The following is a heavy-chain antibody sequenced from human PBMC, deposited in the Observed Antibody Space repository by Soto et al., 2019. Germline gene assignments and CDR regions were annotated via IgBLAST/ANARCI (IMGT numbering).Heavy chain of an antibody. CDR2: IIPICGTA. J-gene: IGHJ6*02. CDR3: AAPAGAPYDYSPRYGMDV. D-gene: IGHD4-4*01. Sequence: QVQLVQSGAEVKKPGSSVKVSCKASVGTFSSYAISWVRQAPGQGLEWMGGIIPICGTANYAQKFQGRVTITADESTSTAYMELSSLRSEDTAVYYCAAPAGAPYDYSPRYGMDVWGQGTTVTVSS. V-gene: IGHV1-69*01. CDR1: VGTFSSYA.